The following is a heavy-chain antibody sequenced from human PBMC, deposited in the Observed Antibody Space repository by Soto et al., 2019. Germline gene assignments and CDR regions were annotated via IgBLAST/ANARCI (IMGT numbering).Heavy chain of an antibody. Sequence: SVKVSCKASGYTFTGYYMHWVRQAPGQGLEWMGWINPNSGGTNYAQKFQGWVTMTRDTSISTAYMELSRLRSDDTAVYYCARDGGVYDSRGYHELHYFYYWGK. CDR2: INPNSGGT. J-gene: IGHJ6*03. V-gene: IGHV1-2*04. CDR3: ARDGGVYDSRGYHELHYFYY. CDR1: GYTFTGYY. D-gene: IGHD3-22*01.